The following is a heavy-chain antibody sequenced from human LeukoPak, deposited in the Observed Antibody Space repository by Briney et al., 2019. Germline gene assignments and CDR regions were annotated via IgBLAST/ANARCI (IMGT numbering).Heavy chain of an antibody. D-gene: IGHD4-11*01. CDR2: ISGSGRSI. CDR1: GFTFSAYS. J-gene: IGHJ5*02. CDR3: AKDAQRGFDYSNSLEH. V-gene: IGHV3-48*01. Sequence: GGSLRLSCAASGFTFSAYSMNWIRQAPGKGLEWISYISGSGRSIFSADSVKGRFTISRDNFKRTVSLEMNSLRAEDTAVYYCAKDAQRGFDYSNSLEHWGQGSLVIVSS.